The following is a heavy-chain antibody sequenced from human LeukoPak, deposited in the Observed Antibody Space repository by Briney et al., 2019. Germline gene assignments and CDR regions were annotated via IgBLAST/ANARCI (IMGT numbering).Heavy chain of an antibody. CDR2: ISDSGRYT. CDR3: AKDPLGIGPAFDI. V-gene: IGHV3-23*01. J-gene: IGHJ3*02. CDR1: GFTFSSYW. Sequence: PGGSLRPSCAASGFTFSSYWMHWVRHAPGKGLVWVSIISDSGRYTYYAGSVKGRFTISRDNSKNTLYLQMNSLGADDTAVYYCAKDPLGIGPAFDIWGQGTMVTVSS. D-gene: IGHD1-26*01.